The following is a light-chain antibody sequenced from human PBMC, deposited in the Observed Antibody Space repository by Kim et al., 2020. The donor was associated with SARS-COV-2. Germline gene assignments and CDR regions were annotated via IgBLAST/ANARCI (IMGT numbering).Light chain of an antibody. J-gene: IGLJ2*01. CDR1: KLGDKY. CDR2: EDT. V-gene: IGLV3-1*01. Sequence: SYELTQPPSVSVSPGQTASINCSGDKLGDKYACXYQQKPGQSPVLVIYEDTKRPSGIPERFSGSNSGNTATLTISGTQAMDEADYYCQAWDSSTVVFGGG. CDR3: QAWDSSTVV.